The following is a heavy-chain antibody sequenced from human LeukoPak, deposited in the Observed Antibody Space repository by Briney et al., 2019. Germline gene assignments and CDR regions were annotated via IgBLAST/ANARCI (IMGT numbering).Heavy chain of an antibody. CDR2: IKQDGREK. V-gene: IGHV3-7*01. CDR3: ARDRGPRISDY. D-gene: IGHD3-10*01. CDR1: GFTFSNYF. Sequence: GGSLRLSCGASGFTFSNYFMSWVRQAPGRGLEWVANIKQDGREKYYVDSVKGRFTISRDNAKNSLYLQMNSLRADDSAVYYCARDRGPRISDYWGQGTLVTVSS. J-gene: IGHJ4*02.